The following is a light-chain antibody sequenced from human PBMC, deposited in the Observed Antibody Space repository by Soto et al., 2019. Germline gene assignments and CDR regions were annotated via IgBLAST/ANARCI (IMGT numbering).Light chain of an antibody. CDR1: QIISSSY. V-gene: IGKV3-20*01. Sequence: DIVLTQSPGTLSLSPGERVILSCRASQIISSSYLAWYQQKPGQAPRLLISGASSRATGVPDRFSGSGSGTDFALTLSGLDPDDFAVYYCQQYGGSRYTFGQGTKLEIK. CDR2: GAS. J-gene: IGKJ2*01. CDR3: QQYGGSRYT.